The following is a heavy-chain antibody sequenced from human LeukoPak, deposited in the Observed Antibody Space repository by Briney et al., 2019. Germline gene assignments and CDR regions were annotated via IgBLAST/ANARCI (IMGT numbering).Heavy chain of an antibody. CDR2: IKQDGSEK. CDR3: ARISRGLRGWFDP. V-gene: IGHV3-7*01. Sequence: PGGSLRLSCAASGFTFSSYWMSWVRQAPGKGLEWVAKIKQDGSEKYYVDPVKGRFTISRDNAKNSLYLQMNSLRAEDTAVYYCARISRGLRGWFDPWGQGTLVTVSS. CDR1: GFTFSSYW. D-gene: IGHD3-3*01. J-gene: IGHJ5*02.